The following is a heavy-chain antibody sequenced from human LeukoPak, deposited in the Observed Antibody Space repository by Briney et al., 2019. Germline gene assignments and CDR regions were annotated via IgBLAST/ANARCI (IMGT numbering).Heavy chain of an antibody. Sequence: SETLSLTCTVSGGSISSSSYYWGWIRQPPGKGLEWIGSIYYSGSTYYNPSLKSRVTISVDTSKNQFSLKLSSVTAADTAVYYCARALDYGGNSGDYYYGMDVWGQGTTVTVSS. CDR2: IYYSGST. D-gene: IGHD4-23*01. CDR3: ARALDYGGNSGDYYYGMDV. J-gene: IGHJ6*02. V-gene: IGHV4-39*01. CDR1: GGSISSSSYY.